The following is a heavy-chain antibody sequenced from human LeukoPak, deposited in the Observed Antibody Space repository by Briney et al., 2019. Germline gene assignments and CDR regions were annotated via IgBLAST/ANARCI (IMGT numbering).Heavy chain of an antibody. J-gene: IGHJ6*02. D-gene: IGHD3-10*01. V-gene: IGHV1-8*01. CDR3: ARTGVVLWFGEFNGMDV. CDR1: GYTFTSYD. Sequence: ASVKVSCKASGYTFTSYDINWVRQATGQGLEWMGWMNPNSGNTGYAQKFQGRVTMTRNTSISTAYMELSSLRSEDTAVYYCARTGVVLWFGEFNGMDVWGQGTTVTVSS. CDR2: MNPNSGNT.